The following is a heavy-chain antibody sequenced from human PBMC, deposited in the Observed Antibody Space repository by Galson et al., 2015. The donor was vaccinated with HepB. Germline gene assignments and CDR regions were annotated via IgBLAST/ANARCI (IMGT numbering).Heavy chain of an antibody. CDR3: ARDYLVTTRNWLDP. D-gene: IGHD4-17*01. CDR2: INIYKGDT. J-gene: IGHJ5*02. V-gene: IGHV1-18*01. Sequence: SVKVSCKASGYTFTNYGVHWVRQAPGEGLEWMGWINIYKGDTKYAQKFQGRVFMTRDTSTTTAYMELRSLRADDTAVYYCARDYLVTTRNWLDPWGQGTLVTVSS. CDR1: GYTFTNYG.